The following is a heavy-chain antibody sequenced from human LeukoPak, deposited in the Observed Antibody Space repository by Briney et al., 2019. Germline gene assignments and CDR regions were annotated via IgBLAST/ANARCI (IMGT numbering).Heavy chain of an antibody. CDR2: ISSSSSYI. D-gene: IGHD5-18*01. V-gene: IGHV3-21*01. J-gene: IGHJ4*02. CDR3: ARDNVDTAMGYYFGY. CDR1: GFTFSSYS. Sequence: GGSLRLSCAASGFTFSSYSMNWVRQAPGKGLEWVSSISSSSSYIYYADSVKGRFTISRDNAKNSLYLQMNSLRAEDTAVYYCARDNVDTAMGYYFGYWGQGTLVTVSS.